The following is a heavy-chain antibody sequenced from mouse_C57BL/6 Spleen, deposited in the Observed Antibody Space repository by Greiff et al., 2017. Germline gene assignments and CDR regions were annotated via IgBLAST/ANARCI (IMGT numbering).Heavy chain of an antibody. CDR1: GYTFTSYG. V-gene: IGHV1-81*01. D-gene: IGHD1-1*01. CDR3: ARYGSSNFDY. Sequence: VQLQQSGAELARPGASVKLSCKASGYTFTSYGISWVKQRTGQGLEWIGDIYPRSGNTYYNEKFKGKATLTADKSSSTAYMKLRSLTSEDSAVYLCARYGSSNFDYWGQGTTLTVSS. CDR2: IYPRSGNT. J-gene: IGHJ2*01.